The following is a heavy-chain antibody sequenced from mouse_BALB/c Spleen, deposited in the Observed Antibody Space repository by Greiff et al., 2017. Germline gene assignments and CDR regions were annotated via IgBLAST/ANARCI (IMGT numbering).Heavy chain of an antibody. D-gene: IGHD1-2*01. Sequence: EVNVVESGGGLVKPGGSLKLSCAASGFTFSDYYMYWVRQTPEKRLEWVATISDGGSYTYYPDSVKGRFTISRDNAKNNLYLQMSSLKSEDTAMYYCAKALEPYAMDYWGQGTSVTVSS. CDR2: ISDGGSYT. V-gene: IGHV5-4*02. J-gene: IGHJ4*01. CDR1: GFTFSDYY. CDR3: AKALEPYAMDY.